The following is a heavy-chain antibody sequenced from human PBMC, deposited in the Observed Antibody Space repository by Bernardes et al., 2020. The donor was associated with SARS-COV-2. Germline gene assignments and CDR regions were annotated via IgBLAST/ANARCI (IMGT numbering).Heavy chain of an antibody. CDR3: AREIKRPAAIRTLNWFDP. V-gene: IGHV4-34*01. J-gene: IGHJ5*02. CDR1: GGSFSGYY. D-gene: IGHD2-2*02. CDR2: INHSGST. Sequence: SETLSLTCAVYGGSFSGYYWSWIRQPPGKGLEWIGEINHSGSTNYNPSLKSRVTISVDTSKNQFSLKLSSVTAADTAVYYCAREIKRPAAIRTLNWFDPWGQGTLVTVSS.